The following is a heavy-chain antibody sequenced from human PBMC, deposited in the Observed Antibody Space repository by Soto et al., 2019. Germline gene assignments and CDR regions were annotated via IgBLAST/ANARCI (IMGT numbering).Heavy chain of an antibody. Sequence: QVQLVQSGAEVKKPGASVKVSCKASGYTFTSYGISWVRQAPGQGLEWMGWISAYNGNTNYAQKLQGRVTMTTDTSTSTAYMELRSLGADDTAVYYCARGTVPTDYYYYGMDVWGQGTTVTVSS. D-gene: IGHD2-2*01. CDR1: GYTFTSYG. CDR3: ARGTVPTDYYYYGMDV. V-gene: IGHV1-18*01. J-gene: IGHJ6*02. CDR2: ISAYNGNT.